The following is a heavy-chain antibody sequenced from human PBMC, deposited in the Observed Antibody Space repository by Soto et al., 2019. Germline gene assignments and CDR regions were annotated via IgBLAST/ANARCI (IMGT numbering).Heavy chain of an antibody. CDR2: ISSTGRTI. CDR3: ARSYSSGWEFDY. V-gene: IGHV3-48*04. CDR1: GFTFSSYA. D-gene: IGHD6-19*01. Sequence: GGSLRLSCAASGFTFSSYAMSWVRQAPGKGLEWVSYISSTGRTIYYADSVKGRFTVSRDNAQNSLSLKLNSLRVEDTAVYYCARSYSSGWEFDYWGQGTQVTVSS. J-gene: IGHJ4*02.